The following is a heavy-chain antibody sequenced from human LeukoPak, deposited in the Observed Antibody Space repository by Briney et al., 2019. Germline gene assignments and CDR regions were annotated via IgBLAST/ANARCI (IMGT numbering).Heavy chain of an antibody. V-gene: IGHV1-46*01. CDR2: INPSGGST. Sequence: ASVKVSCKASGYTFTSYYMHWVQQAPGQGLEWMGIINPSGGSTSYAQKFQGRVTMTRDTSTSTVYMELSSLRSEDTAVYYCARDNYDSSGYYYIDYWGQGTLVTVSS. D-gene: IGHD3-22*01. CDR3: ARDNYDSSGYYYIDY. CDR1: GYTFTSYY. J-gene: IGHJ4*02.